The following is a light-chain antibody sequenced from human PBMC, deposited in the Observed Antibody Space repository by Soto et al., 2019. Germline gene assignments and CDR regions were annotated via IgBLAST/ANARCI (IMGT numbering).Light chain of an antibody. V-gene: IGKV3D-11*03. CDR3: QKYDSLWT. Sequence: EIVLTQSPATLSSFAGDRVTLSCRASQYINTRLACYQHRPAQAPRIFIYQTSIRAAGIPARFSASGSGTDFTLTISDVQPEDFAVYYCQKYDSLWTFGQGTKVDIK. CDR2: QTS. J-gene: IGKJ1*01. CDR1: QYINTR.